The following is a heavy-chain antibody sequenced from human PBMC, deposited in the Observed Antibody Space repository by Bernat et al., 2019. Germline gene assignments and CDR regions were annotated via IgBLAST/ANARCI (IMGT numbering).Heavy chain of an antibody. CDR3: ENEATDFWSDYRRSDWFDT. J-gene: IGHJ5*02. V-gene: IGHV3-33*06. D-gene: IGHD3-3*01. CDR1: GFTFSSYA. CDR2: IWYDGSNK. Sequence: QVQLVESGGGVVQPGRSLRLSCAASGFTFSSYAMHWVRQAPGKGLEWVAVIWYDGSNKYYADSVKGRFTISRDNSKNTLYLQMNSLRAEDTAVYYWENEATDFWSDYRRSDWFDTWGQGTLVTVSS.